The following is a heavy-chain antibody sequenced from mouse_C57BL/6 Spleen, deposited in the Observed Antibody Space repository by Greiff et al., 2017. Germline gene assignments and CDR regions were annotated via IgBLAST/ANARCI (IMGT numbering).Heavy chain of an antibody. V-gene: IGHV1-9*01. CDR1: GYTFTGYW. CDR3: ARSPFITTVVATRDY. J-gene: IGHJ2*01. CDR2: ILPGSGST. Sequence: QVQLQQSGAELMKPGASVKLSCKATGYTFTGYWIEWVKQRPGHGLEWIGEILPGSGSTNYNEKFKGKATFTADTSSNTAYMQHSSLTTEDSAIYYCARSPFITTVVATRDYWGQGTTLTVSS. D-gene: IGHD1-1*01.